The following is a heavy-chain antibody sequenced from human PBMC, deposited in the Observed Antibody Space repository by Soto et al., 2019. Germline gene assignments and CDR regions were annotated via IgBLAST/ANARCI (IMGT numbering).Heavy chain of an antibody. D-gene: IGHD5-18*01. V-gene: IGHV4-59*01. CDR1: GGSISSYY. CDR2: IYYSGST. CDR3: ARHYYPGYSYGLWEY. Sequence: PSETLSLTCTVSGGSISSYYWSWIRQPPGKGLEWIGYIYYSGSTNYNPSLKSRVTISVDTSKNQFSLKLSSVTAADTAVYYCARHYYPGYSYGLWEYWGQGTLVTVSS. J-gene: IGHJ4*02.